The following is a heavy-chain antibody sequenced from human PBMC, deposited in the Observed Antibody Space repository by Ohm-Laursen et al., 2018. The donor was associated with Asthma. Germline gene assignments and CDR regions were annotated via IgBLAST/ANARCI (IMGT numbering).Heavy chain of an antibody. Sequence: SLRLSCSASGFSFSSHWMNWGRQAPGKGLEWVANINQDGSVKYYVDSVDGRFTISRDNAKNSLYLQMNSLRAEDTAVYYCATNLPYEAENYWGQGTLVTVSS. V-gene: IGHV3-7*03. D-gene: IGHD3-16*01. CDR2: INQDGSVK. J-gene: IGHJ4*02. CDR3: ATNLPYEAENY. CDR1: GFSFSSHW.